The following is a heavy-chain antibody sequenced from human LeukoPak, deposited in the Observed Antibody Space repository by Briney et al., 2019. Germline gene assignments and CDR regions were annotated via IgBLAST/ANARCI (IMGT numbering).Heavy chain of an antibody. Sequence: ASVKVSCKASGYTFTGYYMHWVRQAPGQGLEWMGWINPNSGGTNYAQKFQGRVTMTRDTSISTAYMELSRLRSGDTAVYYCARVLDGNSYGPPGDYWGQGTLVTVSS. CDR1: GYTFTGYY. V-gene: IGHV1-2*02. D-gene: IGHD5-18*01. CDR3: ARVLDGNSYGPPGDY. J-gene: IGHJ4*02. CDR2: INPNSGGT.